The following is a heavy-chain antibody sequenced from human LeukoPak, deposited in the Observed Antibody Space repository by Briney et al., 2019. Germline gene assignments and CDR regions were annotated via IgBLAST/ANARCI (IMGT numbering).Heavy chain of an antibody. CDR1: GYTFTSYD. V-gene: IGHV1-8*01. J-gene: IGHJ4*02. CDR2: MNPNSGNT. Sequence: ASVKVSCKASGYTFTSYDINWVRQATGQGLEWMGWMNPNSGNTGYAQKFQGRVTMTRNTSISTAYMELSSLRSDDTAVYYCARDFREKGYGSGSLSHDYWGQGTLVTVSS. D-gene: IGHD3-10*01. CDR3: ARDFREKGYGSGSLSHDY.